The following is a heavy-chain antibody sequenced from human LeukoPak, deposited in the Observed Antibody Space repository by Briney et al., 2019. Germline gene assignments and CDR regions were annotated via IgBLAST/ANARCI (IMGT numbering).Heavy chain of an antibody. CDR3: ARDFRGWYYFDY. D-gene: IGHD6-19*01. Sequence: PGGSLRLSCAASGSTVSSSYMSWVRQAPGKGLEWVSVIYSGGSTYYADSVKGRFTISRDNSKNTLYLQMNSLRAEDTAVYYCARDFRGWYYFDYWGQGTLVTVSS. CDR2: IYSGGST. CDR1: GSTVSSSY. J-gene: IGHJ4*02. V-gene: IGHV3-66*01.